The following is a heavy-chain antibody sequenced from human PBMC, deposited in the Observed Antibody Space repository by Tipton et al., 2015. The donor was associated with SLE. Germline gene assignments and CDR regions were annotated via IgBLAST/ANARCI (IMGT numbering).Heavy chain of an antibody. J-gene: IGHJ4*02. V-gene: IGHV4-59*01. CDR2: LYYSGST. CDR1: GGSISLYY. D-gene: IGHD3-9*01. CDR3: ARSFNEYDKYFERKALYRLLGY. Sequence: LRLSCTVSGGSISLYYWSWIRQPPEKGLEWIGHLYYSGSTNYSPSLKSRVTMSVDTSNNHFSLKLSSVTAADTAVYYCARSFNEYDKYFERKALYRLLGYWGQGALVTVSS.